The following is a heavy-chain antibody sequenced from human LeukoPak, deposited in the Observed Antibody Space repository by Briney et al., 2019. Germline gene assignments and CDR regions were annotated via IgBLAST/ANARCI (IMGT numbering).Heavy chain of an antibody. CDR2: ITNNGNSK. CDR3: AKVKDFSITMVRGVSYYFDY. V-gene: IGHV3-48*01. CDR1: EFTFSSYR. J-gene: IGHJ4*02. D-gene: IGHD3-10*01. Sequence: GGSLRLSCAASEFTFSSYRMNWVRQAPGKGLEWVSYITNNGNSKSYADSVKGRFTISRDNTKNTLYLQMNSLRAEDTAVYYCAKVKDFSITMVRGVSYYFDYWGQGTLVTVSS.